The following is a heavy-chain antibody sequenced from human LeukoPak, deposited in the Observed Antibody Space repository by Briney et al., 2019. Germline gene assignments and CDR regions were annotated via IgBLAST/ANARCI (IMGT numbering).Heavy chain of an antibody. CDR3: ARTYYYDISGYYFFEY. J-gene: IGHJ4*02. V-gene: IGHV3-53*01. D-gene: IGHD3-22*01. CDR1: GFTVSSNY. CDR2: IYSGGRT. Sequence: GGSLRLSCAASGFTVSSNYMSWVRQAPGKGLEWVSVIYSGGRTCYADSVKGRFTISRDNSKNTLYLQMNSLRAEDTAVYYCARTYYYDISGYYFFEYWGQGTLVTVSS.